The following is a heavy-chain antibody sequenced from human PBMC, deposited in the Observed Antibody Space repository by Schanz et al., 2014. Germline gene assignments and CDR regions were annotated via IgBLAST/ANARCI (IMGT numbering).Heavy chain of an antibody. Sequence: QVQLVESGGSVVQPGRSLRLSCAGSGFSFSDYGMHWVRQAPGRGLEWVAVISYHGSEKYYADSVKGRFTISRDNSKNTLYLQMNSLRAEDTAVYYCAKDLAVAGDYWGQGTLVTVSS. J-gene: IGHJ4*02. CDR1: GFSFSDYG. V-gene: IGHV3-30*18. D-gene: IGHD6-19*01. CDR3: AKDLAVAGDY. CDR2: ISYHGSEK.